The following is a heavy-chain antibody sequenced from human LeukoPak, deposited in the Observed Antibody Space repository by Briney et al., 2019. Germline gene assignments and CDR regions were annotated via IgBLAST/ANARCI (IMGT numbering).Heavy chain of an antibody. V-gene: IGHV5-10-1*01. CDR1: GYSFTSYW. CDR2: IDPSDSYT. D-gene: IGHD5-12*01. CDR3: ARHPDIVATIFDY. J-gene: IGHJ4*02. Sequence: GESLKISCKGSGYSFTSYWISWVCQMPGKGLEWMGRIDPSDSYTNYSPSFQGHVTISADKSISTAYLQWSSLKASDTAMYYCARHPDIVATIFDYWGQGTLVTVSS.